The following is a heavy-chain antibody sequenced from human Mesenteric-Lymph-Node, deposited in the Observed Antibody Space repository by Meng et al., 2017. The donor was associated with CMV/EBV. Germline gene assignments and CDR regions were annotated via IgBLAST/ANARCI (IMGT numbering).Heavy chain of an antibody. V-gene: IGHV3-53*01. CDR2: IYSGGST. J-gene: IGHJ4*02. CDR3: AREYIVVVPAAFDY. D-gene: IGHD2-2*01. CDR1: GFTVSSNY. Sequence: GESLKISCAASGFTVSSNYMSWVRQAPGKGLEWVSVIYSGGSTYYADSVKGRFTISRDNSKNTLYLQMNSLRAEDTAVYYCAREYIVVVPAAFDYWGQGTLVTVSS.